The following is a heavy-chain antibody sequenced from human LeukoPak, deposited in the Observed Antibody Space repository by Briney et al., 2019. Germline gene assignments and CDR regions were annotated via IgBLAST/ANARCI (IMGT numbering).Heavy chain of an antibody. V-gene: IGHV3-53*01. Sequence: PGGSLRLSCAASGFTVSSNYMSWVRQAPGKGLEWVSVIYSGGSTYYADSVKGRFTISRDNSKNTLYLQMNSLRAEDTAVYYCARDYQGNYYDSGGAFDIWGQGTMVTVSS. D-gene: IGHD3-22*01. J-gene: IGHJ3*02. CDR3: ARDYQGNYYDSGGAFDI. CDR1: GFTVSSNY. CDR2: IYSGGST.